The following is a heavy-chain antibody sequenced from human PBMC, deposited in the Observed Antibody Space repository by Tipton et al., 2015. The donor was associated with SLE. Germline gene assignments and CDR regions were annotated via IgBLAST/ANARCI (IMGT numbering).Heavy chain of an antibody. J-gene: IGHJ4*02. Sequence: GSLRLSCAASGFTFSDYEINWVRQAPGKGLEWVSYISSSGGATFYADSVKGRFTMSRDNARNSLDLQMNSLRVEDTALYYCVRGSVVPADMFGVEVVYYFDYWGQGTPVTVSS. V-gene: IGHV3-48*03. CDR2: ISSSGGAT. CDR1: GFTFSDYE. CDR3: VRGSVVPADMFGVEVVYYFDY. D-gene: IGHD2-2*01.